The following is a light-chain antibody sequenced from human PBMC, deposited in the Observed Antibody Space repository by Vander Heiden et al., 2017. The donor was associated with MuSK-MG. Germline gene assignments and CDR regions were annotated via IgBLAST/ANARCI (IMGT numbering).Light chain of an antibody. CDR3: CSFATGSGLV. CDR1: SSDVGAYNL. J-gene: IGLJ2*01. CDR2: EVT. Sequence: QSALTQPASVSGSPGQSITISCSGSSSDVGAYNLVCWYQQPPANAPKVVFYEVTRRPAGVSSRFSGSRSGNTASLTISGLQPEDEADYFCCSFATGSGLVFGGGTRLTVL. V-gene: IGLV2-23*02.